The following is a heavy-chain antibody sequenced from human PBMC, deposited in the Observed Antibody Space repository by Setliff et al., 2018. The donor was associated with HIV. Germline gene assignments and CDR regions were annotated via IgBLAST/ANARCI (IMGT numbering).Heavy chain of an antibody. J-gene: IGHJ5*02. V-gene: IGHV4-31*03. D-gene: IGHD3-10*01. CDR3: ARRMDNSGSLPAKNWFDT. CDR1: GASISSGGYY. CDR2: IYYSGST. Sequence: SETLSLTCTVSGASISSGGYYWSWIRQHPGKGLEWIGYIYYSGSTYYNPSLKSRVSMSVDTSENQFSLKLSSVTAADTAVYYCARRMDNSGSLPAKNWFDTWGQGRQVTVSS.